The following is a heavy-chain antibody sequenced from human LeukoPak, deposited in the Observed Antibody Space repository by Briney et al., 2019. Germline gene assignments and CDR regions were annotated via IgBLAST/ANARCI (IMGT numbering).Heavy chain of an antibody. Sequence: SVKVSCKASGGTFSSYAISWVRQAPGQGLEWMGGIIPIFGTANYAQKFQGRVTITTDESTSTAYMELSNLRSEDTAVYYCASNYGGNSDYWGQGTLVTVSS. CDR1: GGTFSSYA. J-gene: IGHJ4*02. CDR3: ASNYGGNSDY. V-gene: IGHV1-69*05. CDR2: IIPIFGTA. D-gene: IGHD4-23*01.